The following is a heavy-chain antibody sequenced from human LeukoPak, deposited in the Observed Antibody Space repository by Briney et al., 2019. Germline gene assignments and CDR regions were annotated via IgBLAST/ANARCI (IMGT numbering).Heavy chain of an antibody. CDR2: ISYDGSNE. CDR1: GFSFSNYG. Sequence: PGGSLRLSCTASGFSFSNYGMHCVRQAQGKGLEWITVISYDGSNEYYADSVKGRFTISRDNSKITLYLQMNSLRAEDTAVYYCVKGYYDFDYWGQGTLVTVSS. D-gene: IGHD3-3*01. V-gene: IGHV3-30*18. CDR3: VKGYYDFDY. J-gene: IGHJ4*02.